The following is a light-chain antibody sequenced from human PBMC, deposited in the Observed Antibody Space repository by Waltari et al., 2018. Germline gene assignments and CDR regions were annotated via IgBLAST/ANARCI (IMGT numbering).Light chain of an antibody. V-gene: IGKV1-NL1*01. J-gene: IGKJ2*01. CDR2: AAS. CDR3: QQYYSTPLYT. CDR1: QGISNS. Sequence: DIQMTQSTSSLSASVGNRVTITCRASQGISNSLAWYQQKPGKAPKLLLYAASRLDRGVPSRFSGSGSGTDYTLTISSLQPEDFATYYCQQYYSTPLYTFGQGTKLEIK.